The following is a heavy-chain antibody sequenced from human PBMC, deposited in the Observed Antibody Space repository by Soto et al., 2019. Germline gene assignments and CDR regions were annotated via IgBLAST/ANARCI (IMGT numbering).Heavy chain of an antibody. D-gene: IGHD5-18*01. V-gene: IGHV4-4*07. J-gene: IGHJ4*02. CDR2: IYTSGNT. CDR1: GGSISNYY. Sequence: AETLTLTCTVSGGSISNYYWSWIRQPAGKGLEWIGRIYTSGNTNYNPSLKGRVTMSVDMSKNQFSTKLSSVAAADKAVYYCARAGINTTMVMYYFDYWGQGTLVTVSS. CDR3: ARAGINTTMVMYYFDY.